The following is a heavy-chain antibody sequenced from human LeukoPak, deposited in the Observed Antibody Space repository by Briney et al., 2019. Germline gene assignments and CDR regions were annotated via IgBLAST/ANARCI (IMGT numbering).Heavy chain of an antibody. J-gene: IGHJ3*02. V-gene: IGHV3-64*01. CDR1: GFTFSSYA. Sequence: GGSLRLSCAASGFTFSSYAMHWVRQAPGKGLEYVSAISSNGGSTYYANSVKGRFTISRDNSKNTLYLQMNSLRAEDTAVYYCAKDSLYDFWSGSYDAFDIWGQGTMVTVSS. D-gene: IGHD3-3*01. CDR3: AKDSLYDFWSGSYDAFDI. CDR2: ISSNGGST.